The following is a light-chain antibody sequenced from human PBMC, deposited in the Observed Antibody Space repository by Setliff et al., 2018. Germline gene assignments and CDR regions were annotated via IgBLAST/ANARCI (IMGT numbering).Light chain of an antibody. CDR1: SSDVGSYNY. Sequence: QSALTQPRSVSGSPGQSVTISCAGTSSDVGSYNYISWYQQHPDRAPKLIISDVNKRPSGVPDRFSGSKSGNTASLTISGLQAEDDGDYYCCSYAGSYSHKYVCGSGTKVTVL. CDR3: CSYAGSYSHKYV. V-gene: IGLV2-11*01. J-gene: IGLJ1*01. CDR2: DVN.